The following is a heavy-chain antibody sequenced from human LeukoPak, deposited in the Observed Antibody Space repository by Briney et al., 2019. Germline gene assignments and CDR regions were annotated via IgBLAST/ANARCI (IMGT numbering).Heavy chain of an antibody. CDR3: ARVKRGYSYGYPYYYYMDV. D-gene: IGHD5-18*01. Sequence: SETLSLTCTVSGYSISSGYYWGWIRQPPGKGLEWIGSIYHSGSTHYNPSIKSRVTISVDTSKNQFSLKLSSVTATDTAVYYCARVKRGYSYGYPYYYYMDVWGKGTTVTVSS. J-gene: IGHJ6*03. CDR2: IYHSGST. V-gene: IGHV4-38-2*02. CDR1: GYSISSGYY.